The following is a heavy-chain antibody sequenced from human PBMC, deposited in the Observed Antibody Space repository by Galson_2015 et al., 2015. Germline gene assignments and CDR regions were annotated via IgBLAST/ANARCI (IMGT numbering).Heavy chain of an antibody. V-gene: IGHV3-7*01. CDR3: VAGIGWLPDY. CDR2: IKHDGREK. D-gene: IGHD6-19*01. J-gene: IGHJ4*02. CDR1: GFSFSNYW. Sequence: SLRLSCAASGFSFSNYWLNWVRQAPGKGLEWVATIKHDGREKYYVDSVKGRYTISRDNAANLMYLQMNGLRAGDSAVYYCVAGIGWLPDYWGQGARVTVAS.